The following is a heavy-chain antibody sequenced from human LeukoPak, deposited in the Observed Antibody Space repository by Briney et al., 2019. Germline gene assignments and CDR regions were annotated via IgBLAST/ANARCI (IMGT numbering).Heavy chain of an antibody. V-gene: IGHV4-59*01. CDR2: IYYSGST. D-gene: IGHD3-9*01. Sequence: SETLSLTCTVSGGSISSYYWSWIRQPPGKGLEWIGYIYYSGSTNYNPSLKSRVTISVDTSKNQFSLKLSSVTAADTAVYYCARGGSYYDILTGYDYYMDVWGKGTTVTISS. CDR3: ARGGSYYDILTGYDYYMDV. J-gene: IGHJ6*03. CDR1: GGSISSYY.